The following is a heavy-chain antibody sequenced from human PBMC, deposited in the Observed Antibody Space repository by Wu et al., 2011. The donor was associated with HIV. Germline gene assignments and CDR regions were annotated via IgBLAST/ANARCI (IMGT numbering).Heavy chain of an antibody. J-gene: IGHJ6*03. CDR3: ARDGADIVVVPSAHYMDV. Sequence: QVQLVQSGAEVKKPGASVKVSCKLLVTPLPLMLFTWVRQAPGQGLEWMGWINPNSGGTNYAQKFQGRVTMTRDTSISTAYMELSRLRSDDTAVYYCARDGADIVVVPSAHYMDVWGKGTTVTVSS. D-gene: IGHD2-2*01. CDR2: INPNSGGT. CDR1: VTPLPLML. V-gene: IGHV1-2*02.